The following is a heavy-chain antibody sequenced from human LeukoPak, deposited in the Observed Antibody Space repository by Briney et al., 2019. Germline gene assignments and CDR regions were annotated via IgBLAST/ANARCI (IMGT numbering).Heavy chain of an antibody. D-gene: IGHD1-26*01. V-gene: IGHV3-53*01. J-gene: IGHJ6*03. Sequence: PGGSLRLSCAASGFTVSSNYMSWVRQAPGKGLEWGSVIYSGGSTYYADSVKGRFTISRDNSKNTLYLQMNSLRAEDTAVYYCASGRYWYYYYYMDVWGKGTTVSVSS. CDR3: ASGRYWYYYYYMDV. CDR1: GFTVSSNY. CDR2: IYSGGST.